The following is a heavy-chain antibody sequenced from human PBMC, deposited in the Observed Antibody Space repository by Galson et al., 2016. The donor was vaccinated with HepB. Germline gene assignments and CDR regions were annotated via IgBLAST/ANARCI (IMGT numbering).Heavy chain of an antibody. CDR3: AGGFLSGGFEY. J-gene: IGHJ4*02. CDR1: GGSFSVDY. Sequence: SETLSLTCDIKGGSFSVDYWSWIRQSPGKGLEWIAEISQSGGTKFNPPLTSRVTVSADTSKNQISLKMNFVTAADTAVYFCAGGFLSGGFEYWGQGIPVVVSS. CDR2: ISQSGGT. D-gene: IGHD1-26*01. V-gene: IGHV4-34*01.